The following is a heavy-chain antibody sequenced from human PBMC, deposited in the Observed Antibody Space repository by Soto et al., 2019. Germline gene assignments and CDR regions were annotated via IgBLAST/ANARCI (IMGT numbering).Heavy chain of an antibody. CDR2: INVYNGNT. D-gene: IGHD3-10*01. V-gene: IGHV1-18*03. CDR1: GYTFTSYG. CDR3: ARYIFWEGFGASNWLDP. Sequence: QVQLVQSGAEVKRPGAAVKVSCKASGYTFTSYGISWVRQAPGRGLEWMGWINVYNGNTNYAQKFEGLVTMTTDTSTSTAYMELSSLRSDDMGVYYCARYIFWEGFGASNWLDPWGQGTLVTVSS. J-gene: IGHJ5*02.